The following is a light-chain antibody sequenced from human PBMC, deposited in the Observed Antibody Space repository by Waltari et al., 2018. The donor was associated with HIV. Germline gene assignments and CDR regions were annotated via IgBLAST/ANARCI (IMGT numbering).Light chain of an antibody. CDR2: QAS. Sequence: DIQMTQSPPTLSASIGDTVSITCRSSHIVGDWLAWCQQKPGKAPILLLSQASISESGVPTNFSGSGSVTHFALPISGLRRDDFATYDCQQYGNFPVTFGQGT. V-gene: IGKV1-5*03. CDR3: QQYGNFPVT. J-gene: IGKJ2*01. CDR1: HIVGDW.